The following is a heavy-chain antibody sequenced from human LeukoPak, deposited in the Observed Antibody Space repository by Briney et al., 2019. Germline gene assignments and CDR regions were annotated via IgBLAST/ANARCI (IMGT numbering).Heavy chain of an antibody. V-gene: IGHV3-30*18. D-gene: IGHD6-19*01. CDR3: AKGQAVDDY. CDR1: GFTFSSYG. CDR2: ISYDGSNK. Sequence: GRSLRLSCAASGFTFSSYGMHWVRQAPGKGLEWVAVISYDGSNKYYADSVTGRFTISRDNSKNTLYLQMNSLRAEVTAVYYCAKGQAVDDYCGEGSLVSVCS. J-gene: IGHJ4*02.